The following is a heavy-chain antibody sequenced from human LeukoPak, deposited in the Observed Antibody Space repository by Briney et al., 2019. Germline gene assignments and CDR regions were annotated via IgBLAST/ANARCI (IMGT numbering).Heavy chain of an antibody. J-gene: IGHJ3*02. CDR1: GYTFTSHG. V-gene: IGHV1-2*02. D-gene: IGHD3-9*01. CDR2: INPNSGGT. CDR3: AMRYDILTGYYGDDAFDI. Sequence: ASVKVSCKASGYTFTSHGIGWVRQAPGQGLEWMGWINPNSGGTNYAQKFQGRVTMTRDTSISTAYMELSRLRSDDTAVYYCAMRYDILTGYYGDDAFDIWGQGTMVTVSS.